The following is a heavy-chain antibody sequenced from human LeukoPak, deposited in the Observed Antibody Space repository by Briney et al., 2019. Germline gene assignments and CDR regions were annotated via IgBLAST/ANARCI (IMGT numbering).Heavy chain of an antibody. V-gene: IGHV3-48*04. Sequence: GGSLRLSCAASGFTFSTYWMSWVRRAPGKGLEWVSYISSSGSTIYYADSVKGRFTISRDNAKNSLYLQMNSLRAEDTAVYYCARDRFSVTTVMSNAFDIWGQGTMVTVSS. CDR3: ARDRFSVTTVMSNAFDI. CDR2: ISSSGSTI. J-gene: IGHJ3*02. CDR1: GFTFSTYW. D-gene: IGHD4-17*01.